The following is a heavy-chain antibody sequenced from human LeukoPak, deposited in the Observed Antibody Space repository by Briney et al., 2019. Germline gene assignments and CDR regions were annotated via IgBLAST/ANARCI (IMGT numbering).Heavy chain of an antibody. CDR2: ISYDGSNK. V-gene: IGHV3-30*18. J-gene: IGHJ4*02. D-gene: IGHD3-22*01. CDR1: GLTFSSYG. Sequence: GRSLRLSCAASGLTFSSYGMHWVRQAPGKGLEWVAVISYDGSNKYYADSVKGRFTISRDNSKNTLYLQMNSLRAEDTAVYYCAKAPGSYDSSSPGYWGQGTLVTVSS. CDR3: AKAPGSYDSSSPGY.